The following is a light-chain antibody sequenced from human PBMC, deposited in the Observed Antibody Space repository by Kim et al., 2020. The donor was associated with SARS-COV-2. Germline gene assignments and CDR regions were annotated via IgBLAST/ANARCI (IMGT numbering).Light chain of an antibody. J-gene: IGLJ2*01. CDR2: QDN. V-gene: IGLV3-1*01. Sequence: SVSPGQAARITCSGDKLGEKYTCWYQHKSGQSPVVVIYQDNKRPSGMTERFSGSSSGNTATLTISGTQPMDGADYYCQTWDSTTVIFGGGTQLTVL. CDR3: QTWDSTTVI. CDR1: KLGEKY.